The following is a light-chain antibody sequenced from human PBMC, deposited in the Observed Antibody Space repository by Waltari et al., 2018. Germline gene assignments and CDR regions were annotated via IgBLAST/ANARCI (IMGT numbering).Light chain of an antibody. V-gene: IGLV3-10*01. J-gene: IGLJ1*01. Sequence: SYELTQPPSVSVSPGQTARITCSGHELPRKYAYWFQQKSGHAPRLVIYEDTKRPSGIPERFSGSSSGTVATLTIRGAQVDDEADYYCYSSDSTGLRVFGGGTTVVVL. CDR2: EDT. CDR1: ELPRKY. CDR3: YSSDSTGLRV.